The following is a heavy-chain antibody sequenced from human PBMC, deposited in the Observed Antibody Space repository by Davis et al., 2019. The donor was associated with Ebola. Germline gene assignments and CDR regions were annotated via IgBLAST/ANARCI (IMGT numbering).Heavy chain of an antibody. V-gene: IGHV4-34*01. D-gene: IGHD2-15*01. Sequence: MPGGSLRLSCAVYGGSFSGYYWSWIRQPPGKGLEWIGEINHSGSTNYNPSLKSRVTISVDTSKNQFSLKLRSLTAADTAVYYCARGAHCSGGSCSTSIYYYYGMDVWGQGTTVTVSS. J-gene: IGHJ6*02. CDR3: ARGAHCSGGSCSTSIYYYYGMDV. CDR2: INHSGST. CDR1: GGSFSGYY.